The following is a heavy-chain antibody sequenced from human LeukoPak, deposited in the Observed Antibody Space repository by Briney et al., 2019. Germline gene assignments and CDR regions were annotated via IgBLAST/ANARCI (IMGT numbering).Heavy chain of an antibody. CDR3: ARSGVVVAATPELSLPFDY. V-gene: IGHV3-30*03. D-gene: IGHD2-15*01. J-gene: IGHJ4*02. Sequence: TGRSLRLSCAASGFTFSSYGMHWVRQAPGKGLEWVAVISYDGSNKYYADSVKGRFTISRDNSKNTLYLQMNSLRAEDTAVYYCARSGVVVAATPELSLPFDYWGQGTLVTVSS. CDR1: GFTFSSYG. CDR2: ISYDGSNK.